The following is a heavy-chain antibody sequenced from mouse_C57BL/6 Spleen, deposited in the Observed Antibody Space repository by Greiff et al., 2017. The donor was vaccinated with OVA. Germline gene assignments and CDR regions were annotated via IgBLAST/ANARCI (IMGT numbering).Heavy chain of an antibody. CDR3: ASHSNYVDYAMDY. V-gene: IGHV1-50*01. D-gene: IGHD2-5*01. CDR2: IDPSDSYT. CDR1: GYTFTSYW. J-gene: IGHJ4*01. Sequence: VQLQQPGAELVKPGASVKLSCKASGYTFTSYWMQWVKQRPGQGLEWIGEIDPSDSYTNYNQKFKGKATLTVDTSSSTAYMQLSSLTSEDSAVYYCASHSNYVDYAMDYWGQGTSVTVSS.